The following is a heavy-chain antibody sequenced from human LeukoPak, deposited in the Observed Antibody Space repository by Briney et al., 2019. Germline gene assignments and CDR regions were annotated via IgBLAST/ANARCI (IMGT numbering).Heavy chain of an antibody. Sequence: SETLSLTCTVSGGSISSSSYYWGWIRQPPGKGLEWIGSTYYSGSTYYNPSLKSRVTISVDTSKNQFSLKLSSVTAADTAVYYCARDPRYDYVWGSPHFDYWGQGTLVTVSS. CDR2: TYYSGST. CDR3: ARDPRYDYVWGSPHFDY. D-gene: IGHD3-16*01. CDR1: GGSISSSSYY. J-gene: IGHJ4*02. V-gene: IGHV4-39*07.